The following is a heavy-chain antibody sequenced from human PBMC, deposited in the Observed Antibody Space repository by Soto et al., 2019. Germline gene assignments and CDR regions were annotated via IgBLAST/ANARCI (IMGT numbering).Heavy chain of an antibody. CDR2: IYPGDSDT. J-gene: IGHJ6*02. V-gene: IGHV5-51*01. CDR1: GYSFTSYW. Sequence: PGESLKISCKGSGYSFTSYWIGWVRQMPGKGLEWMGIIYPGDSDTRYSPSFQGQVTISADKSISTAYLQWSSLKASDTAMYYCARGKSDAYSSSWYYYGMDVWGQGTTVTVSS. D-gene: IGHD6-13*01. CDR3: ARGKSDAYSSSWYYYGMDV.